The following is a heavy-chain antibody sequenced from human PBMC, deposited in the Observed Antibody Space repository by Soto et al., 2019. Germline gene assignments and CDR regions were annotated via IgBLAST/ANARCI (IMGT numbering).Heavy chain of an antibody. D-gene: IGHD3-10*01. V-gene: IGHV3-7*03. CDR2: IKQDGSEK. J-gene: IGHJ3*02. Sequence: PGGSLRLSCAASGFSFSSYWIICVGHAPGKWLEWVANIKQDGSEKYYVDSVKGRFTISRDNAKNSLYLQMNSLRAEDTAVYYCARTQHFRGGAFDIWGQGTMVTV. CDR3: ARTQHFRGGAFDI. CDR1: GFSFSSYW.